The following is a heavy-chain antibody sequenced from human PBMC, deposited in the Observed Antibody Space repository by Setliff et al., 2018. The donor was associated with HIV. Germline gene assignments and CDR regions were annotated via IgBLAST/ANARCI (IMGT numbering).Heavy chain of an antibody. V-gene: IGHV4-59*11. Sequence: SETLSLTCTVSGGSISSHYWSWIRQPPGKGLEWVGLIYYTGIPTYNPSLNSRVTISVDTSKNQFSLKLTSVTAADTAFYYCARDYYNFQDMWGQGTMVTVSS. D-gene: IGHD3-3*01. CDR3: ARDYYNFQDM. CDR2: IYYTGIP. J-gene: IGHJ3*02. CDR1: GGSISSHY.